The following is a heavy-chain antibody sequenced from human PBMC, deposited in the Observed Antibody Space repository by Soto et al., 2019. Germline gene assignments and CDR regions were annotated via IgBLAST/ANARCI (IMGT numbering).Heavy chain of an antibody. D-gene: IGHD3-22*01. CDR2: ISYDGSNK. CDR1: GFTFSSYA. J-gene: IGHJ6*02. Sequence: GGSLRLSCAASGFTFSSYAMHWVRQAPGKGLEWVAVISYDGSNKYYADSVKGRFTISRDNSKNTLYLQMNSLRAEDTAVYYCARGSLLHYGMDVWGQGTTVTVSS. CDR3: ARGSLLHYGMDV. V-gene: IGHV3-30-3*01.